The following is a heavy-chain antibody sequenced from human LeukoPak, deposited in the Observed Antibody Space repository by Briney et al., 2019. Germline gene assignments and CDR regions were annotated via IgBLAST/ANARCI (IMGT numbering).Heavy chain of an antibody. V-gene: IGHV4-39*07. D-gene: IGHD5-12*01. CDR1: GGSISSSSYY. CDR3: ARGGPNVATGLKLFDY. Sequence: SETLSLPCTVSGGSISSSSYYWGWIRQPPGKGLEWIGSIYYSGSTYYNPSLKSRVTISADTSKNQFSLKLSSVTAADTAVYYCARGGPNVATGLKLFDYWGQGALVTVSS. CDR2: IYYSGST. J-gene: IGHJ4*02.